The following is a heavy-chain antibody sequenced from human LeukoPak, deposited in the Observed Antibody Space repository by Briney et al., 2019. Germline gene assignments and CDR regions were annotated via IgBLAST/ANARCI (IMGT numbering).Heavy chain of an antibody. V-gene: IGHV1-69*01. CDR1: GGTFSSYA. CDR3: ARPGAVPFYDFWSGYSVGMDV. Sequence: SSVNVSCKASGGTFSSYAISWVRQAPGQGLEWMGGIIPIFGTANYAQKFQGRVTITADESTSTAYMELSSLRSEDTAVYYCARPGAVPFYDFWSGYSVGMDVWGQGTTVTVSS. D-gene: IGHD3-3*01. J-gene: IGHJ6*02. CDR2: IIPIFGTA.